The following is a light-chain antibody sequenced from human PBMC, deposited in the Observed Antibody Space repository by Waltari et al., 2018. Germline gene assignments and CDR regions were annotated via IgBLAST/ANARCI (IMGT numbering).Light chain of an antibody. V-gene: IGKV1-9*01. CDR1: QDISNF. Sequence: EIQLTQSPSFRSASVGERVTITCRASQDISNFLAWYQHNPGQAPQLLIYASSTLQSGVPSMFGGSGSGTEFTLTISSLQPEDFATYYCQQLKDSPPTFGGGTKVEIK. CDR2: ASS. CDR3: QQLKDSPPT. J-gene: IGKJ4*01.